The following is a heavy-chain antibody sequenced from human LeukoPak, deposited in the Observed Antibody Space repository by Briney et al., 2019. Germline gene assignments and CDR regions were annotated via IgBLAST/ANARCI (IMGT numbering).Heavy chain of an antibody. Sequence: GGSLRLSCAASGFTFSNYAMSWVRQAPGKGLEWVAGISGTGGSTHYADSVKGRFTISRDSSKNTLFLHMNTLRAEDTAIYYCAKDRTVGASYWYFDLWGRGTLVTVSS. CDR1: GFTFSNYA. CDR2: ISGTGGST. V-gene: IGHV3-23*01. CDR3: AKDRTVGASYWYFDL. J-gene: IGHJ2*01. D-gene: IGHD1-26*01.